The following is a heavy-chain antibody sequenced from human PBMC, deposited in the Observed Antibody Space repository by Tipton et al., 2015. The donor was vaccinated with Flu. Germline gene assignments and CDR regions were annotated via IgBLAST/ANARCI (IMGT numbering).Heavy chain of an antibody. J-gene: IGHJ3*01. CDR1: GFNRSSYE. V-gene: IGHV3-48*03. D-gene: IGHD2/OR15-2a*01. Sequence: QLVQSGGGSVQPGGSLGLSCSASGFNRSSYEMNWVRQAPGKGLEWVSMIDIHSRSIDYADSVRGRFTISRGSAKRSVYLRMTSLRVEGTSVYYCARDPFLGTGDAFGVWGRGTMVTVSS. CDR2: IDIHSRSI. CDR3: ARDPFLGTGDAFGV.